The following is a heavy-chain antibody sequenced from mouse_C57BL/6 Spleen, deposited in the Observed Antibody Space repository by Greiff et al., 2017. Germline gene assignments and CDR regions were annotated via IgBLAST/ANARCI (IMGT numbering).Heavy chain of an antibody. V-gene: IGHV1-81*01. D-gene: IGHD2-1*01. J-gene: IGHJ2*01. Sequence: QVQLQQSGAELARPGASVKLSCKASGYTFTSYGISWVKQRTGQGLEWIGEIYPRSGNTYYNEKFKGKATLTADKSSSTAYMALRSLTSEDSAVSFCARDEVIYYDNLYYYDYWGQGTTRTVSS. CDR3: ARDEVIYYDNLYYYDY. CDR2: IYPRSGNT. CDR1: GYTFTSYG.